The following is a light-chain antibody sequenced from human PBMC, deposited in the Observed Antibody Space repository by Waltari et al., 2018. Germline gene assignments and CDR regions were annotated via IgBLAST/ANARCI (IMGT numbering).Light chain of an antibody. Sequence: DIQMTHSPSSLSASLVARATITCQLSQNITYNLNLYLQKPGKTPNLLIDDAFNLETGIPSRFTGCGSETDVTFANSYLQPEGIRSYYCERNDSAVGLTFGGATKVELK. CDR3: ERNDSAVGLT. CDR2: DAF. J-gene: IGKJ4*01. CDR1: QNITYN. V-gene: IGKV1-33*01.